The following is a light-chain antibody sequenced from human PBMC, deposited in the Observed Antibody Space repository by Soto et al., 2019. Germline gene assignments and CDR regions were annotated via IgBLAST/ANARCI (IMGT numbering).Light chain of an antibody. CDR2: AAS. V-gene: IGKV1-39*01. Sequence: DIQMTQSPSSLSASVGDRVSITCRASQSINSYLNWYQLKPGKAPKLLIYAASSLQSGVPSRFSGSGSGTEFTLTISSLQSEDFATYYCQESEMFGQGTKVEVK. J-gene: IGKJ1*01. CDR3: QESEM. CDR1: QSINSY.